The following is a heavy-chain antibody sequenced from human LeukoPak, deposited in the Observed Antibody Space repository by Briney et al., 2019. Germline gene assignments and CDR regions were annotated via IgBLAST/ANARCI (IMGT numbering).Heavy chain of an antibody. CDR3: ARVVAGTTFDY. V-gene: IGHV4-61*01. CDR2: IYYTGTT. D-gene: IGHD6-19*01. J-gene: IGHJ4*02. Sequence: SETLSLTCTVSGGSLSGTYYWSWIRQPPGKGLEWIGYIYYTGTTDSNPSLKSRVTISLDTSKNQFSLNLSSVTAADTAVYYCARVVAGTTFDYWGQGTLVTVSS. CDR1: GGSLSGTYY.